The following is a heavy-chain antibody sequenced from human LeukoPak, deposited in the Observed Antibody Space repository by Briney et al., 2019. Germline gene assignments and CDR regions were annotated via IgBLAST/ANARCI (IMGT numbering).Heavy chain of an antibody. CDR3: ARSGLQLWLLGGIGYYFDY. V-gene: IGHV4-34*01. D-gene: IGHD5-18*01. CDR1: GGSFSGYY. J-gene: IGHJ4*02. Sequence: SETLSLTCAVYGGSFSGYYWSWIRQPPGKGLEWIGEINHSGSTNYNPSLKSRVTISVDTSKNQLSLKLSSVTAADTAVYYCARSGLQLWLLGGIGYYFDYWGQGTLVTVSS. CDR2: INHSGST.